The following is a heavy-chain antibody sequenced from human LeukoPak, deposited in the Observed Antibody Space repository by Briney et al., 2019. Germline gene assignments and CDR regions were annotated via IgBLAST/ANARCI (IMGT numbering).Heavy chain of an antibody. CDR1: GVSITNYY. J-gene: IGHJ4*02. V-gene: IGHV4-4*07. Sequence: SETLSLTCTVSGVSITNYYWAWIRQPAEKGLEGIERMYISGSTNYNPSLKSLVSISIDQTKHQFSLKLTSVTAADTAVYYCARDYLVGAPLDSWGQGTPVTVSS. CDR2: MYISGST. CDR3: ARDYLVGAPLDS. D-gene: IGHD1-26*01.